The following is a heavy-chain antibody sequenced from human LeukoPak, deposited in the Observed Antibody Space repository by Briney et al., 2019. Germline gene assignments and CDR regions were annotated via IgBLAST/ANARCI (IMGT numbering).Heavy chain of an antibody. D-gene: IGHD1-26*01. J-gene: IGHJ3*02. Sequence: GSLRLSCAASGFTFSSYSMNWVRQAPGKGLEWIGEIYHSGSTYYNPSLKSRVTISVDTSKNQFSLKLSSVTAADTAVYYCASVVSGIVGATMVYAFDIWGQGTMVTVSS. CDR3: ASVVSGIVGATMVYAFDI. V-gene: IGHV4-4*02. CDR2: IYHSGST. CDR1: GFTFSSYS.